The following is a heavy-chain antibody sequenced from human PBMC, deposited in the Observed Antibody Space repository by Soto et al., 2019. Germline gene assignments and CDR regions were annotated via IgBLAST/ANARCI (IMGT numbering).Heavy chain of an antibody. CDR1: GFTFTNYY. D-gene: IGHD1-1*01. CDR2: INPSGGGT. CDR3: ARDSGDTTLRQWGRSFHY. J-gene: IGHJ4*02. V-gene: IGHV1-46*01. Sequence: QVQLVQSGAEVKKPGASVKVSCKASGFTFTNYYIHWVRQAPGQGLEWMRLINPSGGGTFYAQKFQGRVTVTRDTSTGTVYMELSNLRSEDTAVYFCARDSGDTTLRQWGRSFHYWGQGTLVTVSS.